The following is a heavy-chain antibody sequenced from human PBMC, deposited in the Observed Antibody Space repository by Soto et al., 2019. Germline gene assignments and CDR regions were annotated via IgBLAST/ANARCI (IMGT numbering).Heavy chain of an antibody. Sequence: GSLRLSCAASGFTFSSYWMHWVRQAPGKGLVWVSGINSDGTTTSYADSVKGRFTISRDNAKNTLYLQMNNLRAEDTAVYYCARVPTYDSSGYYSDYWGQGTLVTVSS. CDR3: ARVPTYDSSGYYSDY. J-gene: IGHJ4*02. D-gene: IGHD3-22*01. V-gene: IGHV3-74*01. CDR2: INSDGTTT. CDR1: GFTFSSYW.